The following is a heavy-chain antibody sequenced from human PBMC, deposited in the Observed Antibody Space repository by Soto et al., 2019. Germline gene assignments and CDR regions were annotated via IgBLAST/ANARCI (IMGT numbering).Heavy chain of an antibody. CDR3: ARIIAVASFDY. J-gene: IGHJ4*02. V-gene: IGHV3-30-3*01. CDR2: ISYDGSNK. Sequence: QVQLVESGGRVVQPGRSLRLSCAASGFTFSSYAMHWVRQAPGKGLEWVAVISYDGSNKYYADSVKGRFTISRDNSKNTLYLQMNRLRAEDTAVYYCARIIAVASFDYWGQGTLVTVSS. D-gene: IGHD6-19*01. CDR1: GFTFSSYA.